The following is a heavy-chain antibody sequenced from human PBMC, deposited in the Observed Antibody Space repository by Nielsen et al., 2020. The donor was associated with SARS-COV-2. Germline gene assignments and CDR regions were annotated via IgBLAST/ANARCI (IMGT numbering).Heavy chain of an antibody. J-gene: IGHJ6*02. CDR1: GFTFSSYW. V-gene: IGHV3-7*03. D-gene: IGHD5-24*01. Sequence: GESLKISCAASGFTFSSYWMSWVRQAPGKGLEWVANIKQDGSEKYYVDSVKGRFTISRDNAKNSLYLQMNSLRAEDTALYYCAKLPTWDYYYYGMDVWGQGTTVTVSS. CDR2: IKQDGSEK. CDR3: AKLPTWDYYYYGMDV.